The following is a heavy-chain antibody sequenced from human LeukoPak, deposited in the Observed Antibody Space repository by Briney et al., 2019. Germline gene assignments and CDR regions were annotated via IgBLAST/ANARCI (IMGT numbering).Heavy chain of an antibody. J-gene: IGHJ4*01. CDR2: ISSSGDTT. V-gene: IGHV3-23*01. CDR1: GFTFNSYA. CDR3: AKDPRAMGRYFFDD. D-gene: IGHD3-16*01. Sequence: RGSLRLSCVGSGFTFNSYAMSWVRQRPGQGPEWVSMISSSGDTTDYAESVKDRFTISRDNAKNTLYLQIESPRGEDTAIYFCAKDPRAMGRYFFDDWGQGTLVTVSS.